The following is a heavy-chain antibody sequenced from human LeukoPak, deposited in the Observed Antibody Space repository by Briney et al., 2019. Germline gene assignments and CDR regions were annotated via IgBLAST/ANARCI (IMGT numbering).Heavy chain of an antibody. J-gene: IGHJ6*03. CDR1: GGSFSGYY. CDR2: INHSGRT. V-gene: IGHV4-34*01. Sequence: SETLSLTCGVYGGSFSGYYWSWIRQPPGKGLEWIGEINHSGRTNYNPSLKSRVTISVDTSKNQFSLKLSSVTAADTAVYYCARTGYSYGYRLDYYYYMDVWGKGTTVTVSS. D-gene: IGHD5-18*01. CDR3: ARTGYSYGYRLDYYYYMDV.